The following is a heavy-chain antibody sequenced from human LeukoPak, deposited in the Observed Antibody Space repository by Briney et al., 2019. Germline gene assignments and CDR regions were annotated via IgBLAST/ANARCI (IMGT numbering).Heavy chain of an antibody. CDR3: ARDVGDSFDY. CDR1: GFTFSTYW. J-gene: IGHJ4*02. CDR2: INGEATST. Sequence: GGSLRLSCAASGFTFSTYWMHWVLQAPGQGRVLASRINGEATSTSYADSVKGRFTISTDNAKDTLFLQMNRLRAGDTAVYYCARDVGDSFDYWGQGALVTVSS. V-gene: IGHV3-74*01. D-gene: IGHD1-26*01.